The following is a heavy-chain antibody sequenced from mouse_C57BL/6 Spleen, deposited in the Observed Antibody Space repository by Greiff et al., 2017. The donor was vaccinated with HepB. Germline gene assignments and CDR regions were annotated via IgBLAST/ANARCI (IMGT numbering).Heavy chain of an antibody. J-gene: IGHJ2*01. D-gene: IGHD2-4*01. Sequence: VQLQQSGAELARPGASVKMSCKASGYTFTSYTMHWVKQRPGQGLEWIGYINPSSGYTKYNQKFKDKATLTADKSSSTAYMQLSSLTSEDSAVYYCARGYDYGDYFDYWGQGTTLTVSS. V-gene: IGHV1-4*01. CDR3: ARGYDYGDYFDY. CDR2: INPSSGYT. CDR1: GYTFTSYT.